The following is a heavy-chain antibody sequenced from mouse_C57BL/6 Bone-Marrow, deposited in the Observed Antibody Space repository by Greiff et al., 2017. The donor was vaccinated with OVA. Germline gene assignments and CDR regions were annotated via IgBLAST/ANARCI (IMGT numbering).Heavy chain of an antibody. CDR2: IDPSDSYT. J-gene: IGHJ2*01. D-gene: IGHD1-2*01. CDR3: ARWKITTARGDYFDY. Sequence: QVQLQQSGAELVMPGASVKLSCKASGYTFTSYWMHWVKQRPGQGLEWIGEIDPSDSYTNYNQKFKGKSTLTVDKSSSTAYMQLSSLTSEDSAVYYCARWKITTARGDYFDYWGQGTTLTVSS. V-gene: IGHV1-69*01. CDR1: GYTFTSYW.